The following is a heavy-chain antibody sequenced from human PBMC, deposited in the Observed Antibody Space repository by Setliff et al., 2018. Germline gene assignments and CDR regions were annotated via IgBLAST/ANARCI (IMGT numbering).Heavy chain of an antibody. CDR2: IIPILGIV. V-gene: IGHV1-69*10. CDR3: ARGGDVDGWYFDL. CDR1: GGTFSSYA. Sequence: ASVKVSCKASGGTFSSYAISWVRQAPGQGLEWMGGIIPILGIVDYAQKLQGRVTITADKSTSTAYMELSSLRSEDTAVYHCARGGDVDGWYFDLWGRGTLVTVSS. D-gene: IGHD3-16*01. J-gene: IGHJ2*01.